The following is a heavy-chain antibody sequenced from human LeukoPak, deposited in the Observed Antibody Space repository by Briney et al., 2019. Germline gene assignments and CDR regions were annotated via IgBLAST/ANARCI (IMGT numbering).Heavy chain of an antibody. CDR2: LNPSGGSS. J-gene: IGHJ4*02. CDR1: GYTVTSYY. Sequence: ASVKVSCKASGYTVTSYYMHWVRQAPGQGLEWMGILNPSGGSSSYAQKFQGRATLTRATSTSTVYMELSSLRSEDTAVYYCARPMTTVVNWGQGTLVTVSS. D-gene: IGHD4-23*01. CDR3: ARPMTTVVN. V-gene: IGHV1-46*01.